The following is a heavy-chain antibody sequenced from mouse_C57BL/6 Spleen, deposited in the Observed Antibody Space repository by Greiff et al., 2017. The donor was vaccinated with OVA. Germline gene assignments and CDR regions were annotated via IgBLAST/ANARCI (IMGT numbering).Heavy chain of an antibody. J-gene: IGHJ4*01. CDR1: GFTFSDYG. Sequence: EVQLVESGGGLVKPGGSLKLSCAASGFTFSDYGMHWVRQAPEKGLEWVAYISSGSSAIYYADTVKGRFTISGDNAKNTLFLQMTSLRSEDTAMYYCARPFYDGYFYAMDYWGQGTSVTVSS. CDR2: ISSGSSAI. CDR3: ARPFYDGYFYAMDY. V-gene: IGHV5-17*01. D-gene: IGHD2-3*01.